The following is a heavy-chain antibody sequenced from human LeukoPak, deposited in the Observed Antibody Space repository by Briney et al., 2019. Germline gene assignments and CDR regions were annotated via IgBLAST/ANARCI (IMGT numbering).Heavy chain of an antibody. V-gene: IGHV4-30-4*01. Sequence: SETLSLTCTVSGGSISSGDYYWSWIRQPPGKGLEWIGYIYYSGSTYYNPSLKSRVTMSVDTSRNQFSLKLSSVNAADTAVYYCAKAGVRYYDSSGLHAFDFWGQGTMVTVSS. CDR3: AKAGVRYYDSSGLHAFDF. D-gene: IGHD3-22*01. CDR1: GGSISSGDYY. J-gene: IGHJ3*01. CDR2: IYYSGST.